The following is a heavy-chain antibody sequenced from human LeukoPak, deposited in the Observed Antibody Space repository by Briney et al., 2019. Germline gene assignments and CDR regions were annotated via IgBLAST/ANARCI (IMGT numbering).Heavy chain of an antibody. V-gene: IGHV3-23*01. CDR2: ISNSDGNT. CDR1: GFTVSSNY. J-gene: IGHJ4*02. D-gene: IGHD1-1*01. Sequence: PGGSLRLSCAASGFTVSSNYMSWVRQAPGKGLEWVSTISNSDGNTYYADSVKGRFTISRDNSKNTLYLQIYTLTAEDTAIYYCAKATGNLGNWGQGTQVTVSS. CDR3: AKATGNLGN.